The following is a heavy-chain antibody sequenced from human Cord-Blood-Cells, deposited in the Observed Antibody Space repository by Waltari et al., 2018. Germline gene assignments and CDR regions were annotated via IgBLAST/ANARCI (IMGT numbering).Heavy chain of an antibody. CDR2: TYYRSKLYN. CDR1: GDSVSSNSAA. J-gene: IGHJ2*01. CDR3: AREGITIFGVVIPFDL. Sequence: QVQLQQSGPGLVKPSQTLSLPCAISGDSVSSNSAAWTSIRQSPSRGLEWLGRTYYRSKLYNDYAVSVKSRITINTDTSKNQLSLQRNSVTPEDTAVYYCAREGITIFGVVIPFDLWGRGTLVTVSS. V-gene: IGHV6-1*01. D-gene: IGHD3-3*01.